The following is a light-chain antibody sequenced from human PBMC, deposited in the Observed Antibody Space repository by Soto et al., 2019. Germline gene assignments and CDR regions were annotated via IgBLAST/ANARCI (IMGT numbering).Light chain of an antibody. CDR2: YDD. CDR1: SSNIGSNA. CDR3: ADCDDSTKSHV. Sequence: QSVLTQPPSVSGAPRQRVTISCSGSSSNIGSNAVNWYQQFPGKAPKLLIYYDDLLASGVSARFSGSKSGTSASLAISGLQSEDDADYYCADCDDSTKSHVFGTGTKVTV. V-gene: IGLV1-36*01. J-gene: IGLJ1*01.